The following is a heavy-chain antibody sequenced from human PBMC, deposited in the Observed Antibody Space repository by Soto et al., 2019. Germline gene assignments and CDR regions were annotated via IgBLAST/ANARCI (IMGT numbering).Heavy chain of an antibody. CDR2: IYPTGST. J-gene: IGHJ5*02. CDR1: GGSFSSYY. CDR3: ATGRSEIVPGAMDT. V-gene: IGHV4-4*07. D-gene: IGHD2-2*01. Sequence: QVQLQESGPGLVKPSETLSLSCTVSGGSFSSYYCNWVRKSAGKGLEWIGRIYPTGSTTYNPSLKSRLTMSVDTSKNQFSLRLTSMTAADTGVYYCATGRSEIVPGAMDTWGQGTLVTVSS.